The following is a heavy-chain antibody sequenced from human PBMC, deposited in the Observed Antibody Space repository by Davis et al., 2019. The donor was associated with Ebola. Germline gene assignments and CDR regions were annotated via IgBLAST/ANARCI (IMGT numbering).Heavy chain of an antibody. CDR3: ACTIFGVVSSFDH. V-gene: IGHV3-48*02. D-gene: IGHD3-3*01. CDR1: GFTFSTYT. J-gene: IGHJ4*02. CDR2: ISSSSSTI. Sequence: GGSLTLSCAASGFTFSTYTMNWVRQAPGKGLEWVSYISSSSSTIYYADSVKGRFTIFRDNARNSLYLQMNSLGDEDTAVYYCACTIFGVVSSFDHWGQGTLVTVSS.